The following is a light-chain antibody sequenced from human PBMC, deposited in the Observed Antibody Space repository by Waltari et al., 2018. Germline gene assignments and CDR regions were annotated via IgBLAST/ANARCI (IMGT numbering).Light chain of an antibody. V-gene: IGKV2D-29*01. Sequence: DVVMTQTPLALSVTPGQPASISCKSSQGLLHSDGKTHLYWYLQKPGQPPQLLIYEVSNRFCGGPDRFSGSGSGTDFKLKISRVEAEDVGLYYCMQSIQFPLTFGGGTKVEIK. CDR3: MQSIQFPLT. CDR1: QGLLHSDGKTH. J-gene: IGKJ4*01. CDR2: EVS.